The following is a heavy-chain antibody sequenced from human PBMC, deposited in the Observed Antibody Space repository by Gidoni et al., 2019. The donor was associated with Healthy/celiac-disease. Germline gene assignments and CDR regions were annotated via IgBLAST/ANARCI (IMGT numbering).Heavy chain of an antibody. CDR2: SNPNSGDT. Sequence: QVPLVQSGAEVKKPGASVKVSCKASGYPFTGYSMHWVRQGPGQGREWMGWSNPNSGDTKYAQKFQGWVTMTRDTSISTAYMELSRLRSDDTAVYYWARAGGYSNGYRYWGQGTLVTVSS. V-gene: IGHV1-2*04. CDR3: ARAGGYSNGYRY. J-gene: IGHJ4*02. CDR1: GYPFTGYS. D-gene: IGHD5-18*01.